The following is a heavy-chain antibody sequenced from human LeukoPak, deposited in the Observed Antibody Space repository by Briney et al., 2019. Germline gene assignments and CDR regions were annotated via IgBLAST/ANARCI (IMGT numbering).Heavy chain of an antibody. Sequence: SETLSLTCTVSGASISSGGIFWSWIRQHPGKGLEWIGYIYYRGSTYHNPPLRSRATISVDTSKNQFSLNLTSVTAADTAVYFSARGVPHYGVSAFYYYDYWGQGTLVSVSS. D-gene: IGHD3-16*01. J-gene: IGHJ4*02. V-gene: IGHV4-31*03. CDR2: IYYRGST. CDR1: GASISSGGIF. CDR3: ARGVPHYGVSAFYYYDY.